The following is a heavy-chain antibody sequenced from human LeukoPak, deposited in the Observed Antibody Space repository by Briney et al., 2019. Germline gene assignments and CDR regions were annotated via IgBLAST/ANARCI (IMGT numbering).Heavy chain of an antibody. J-gene: IGHJ4*02. CDR3: ARRRAAAGPFDY. D-gene: IGHD6-13*01. V-gene: IGHV4-39*01. CDR2: INYRGNT. Sequence: SETLSLTCTVSGGSISGGIYYWGWIRQPPGKGLEWIGNINYRGNTVYNPSLESRVSMSVDTSRSQFSLRLRSVTAADTSVYYCARRRAAAGPFDYWGQGTRVTVSS. CDR1: GGSISGGIYY.